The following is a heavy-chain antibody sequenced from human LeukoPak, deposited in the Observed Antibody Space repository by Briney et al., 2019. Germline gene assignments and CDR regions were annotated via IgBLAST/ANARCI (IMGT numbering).Heavy chain of an antibody. J-gene: IGHJ4*02. Sequence: PSETLSLTCAVYGGSFSGYYWSWIRQPPGKGLEWIGEINHSGSTNYNPSLKSRVTISVDTSKNQFSLKLSSVTAADTAVYYCAKDTEKREAVAGRGAFDYWGQGTLVTVSS. CDR1: GGSFSGYY. CDR2: INHSGST. CDR3: AKDTEKREAVAGRGAFDY. V-gene: IGHV4-34*01. D-gene: IGHD6-19*01.